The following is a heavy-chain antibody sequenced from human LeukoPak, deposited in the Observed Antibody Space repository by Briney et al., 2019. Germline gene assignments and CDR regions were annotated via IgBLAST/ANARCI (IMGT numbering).Heavy chain of an antibody. D-gene: IGHD3-16*01. CDR3: ARITGDGREGPYYYYYMDV. CDR2: IYHSGST. Sequence: SETLSLTCTVSGYSISSGYYWGWIRQPPGKGLEWIGSIYHSGSTYYNPSLKSRVTISVDTSKNQFSLKLSSVTAADTAVYYCARITGDGREGPYYYYYMDVWGKGSTVTVSS. J-gene: IGHJ6*03. CDR1: GYSISSGYY. V-gene: IGHV4-38-2*02.